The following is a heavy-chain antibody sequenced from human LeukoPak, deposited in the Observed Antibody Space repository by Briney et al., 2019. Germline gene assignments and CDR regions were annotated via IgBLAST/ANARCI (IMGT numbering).Heavy chain of an antibody. J-gene: IGHJ4*02. D-gene: IGHD3-22*01. V-gene: IGHV4-59*01. CDR1: GGSISTYY. CDR3: VRAYYDSSGYLKIAS. CDR2: IYYRGTT. Sequence: SETLSLTCTVSGGSISTYYWSWIRQPPGKGLEWIGYIYYRGTTDYDPSLKSRVTLSVDTSKNQFSLKLSSVTTADTAVYYCVRAYYDSSGYLKIASGGQGTLVTVS.